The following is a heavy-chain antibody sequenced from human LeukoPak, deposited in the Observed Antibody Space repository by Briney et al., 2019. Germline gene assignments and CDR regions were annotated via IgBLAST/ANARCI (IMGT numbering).Heavy chain of an antibody. V-gene: IGHV1-3*01. J-gene: IGHJ6*03. Sequence: ASVKVSCKASGYTFTSYAMHWVRQAPGQRLEWMGWINAGNGNTKYSQKFQGRVTITRNTSISTAYMELSSLRSEDTAVYYCARGRRVALLFGSGYYYYMDVWGKGTTVTVSS. D-gene: IGHD3-10*01. CDR2: INAGNGNT. CDR1: GYTFTSYA. CDR3: ARGRRVALLFGSGYYYYMDV.